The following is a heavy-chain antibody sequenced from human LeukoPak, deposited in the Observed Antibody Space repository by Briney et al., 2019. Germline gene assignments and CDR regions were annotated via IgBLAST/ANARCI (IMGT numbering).Heavy chain of an antibody. J-gene: IGHJ4*02. D-gene: IGHD3-16*01. CDR1: GFTFSSYG. Sequence: GGSLRLSCAASGFTFSSYGMHWVRQAPGKGLEWVAVISYDGSNKYYADSVKGRFTISRDNSKNTLYLQMNSLRAEDTAVYYCAKSETAPGGGAFDYWGQGTLVTVSS. CDR3: AKSETAPGGGAFDY. CDR2: ISYDGSNK. V-gene: IGHV3-30*18.